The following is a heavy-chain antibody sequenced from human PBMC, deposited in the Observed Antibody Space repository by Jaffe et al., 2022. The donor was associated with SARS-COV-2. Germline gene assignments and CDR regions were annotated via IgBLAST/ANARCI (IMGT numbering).Heavy chain of an antibody. CDR2: ISGSGGST. D-gene: IGHD5-12*01. Sequence: EVQLLESGGGLVQPGGSLRLSCAASGFTFSSYAMSWVRQAPGKGLEWVSAISGSGGSTYYADSVKGRFTISRDNSKNTLYLQMNSLRAEDTAVYYCAKFGAEGYSGYDCYFDYWGQGTLVTVSS. CDR3: AKFGAEGYSGYDCYFDY. CDR1: GFTFSSYA. J-gene: IGHJ4*02. V-gene: IGHV3-23*01.